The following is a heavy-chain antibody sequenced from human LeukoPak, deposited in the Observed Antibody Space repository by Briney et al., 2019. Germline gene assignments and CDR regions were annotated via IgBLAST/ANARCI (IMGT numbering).Heavy chain of an antibody. CDR2: IWYDGSNK. Sequence: GGSPRLSCAASGFTFSSYGMHRVRQAPGKGLEWVAVIWYDGSNKYYADSVKGRFTISRDNSKNTLYLQMNSLRAEDTAVYYCARGAAAAGFDYWGQGTLVTVSS. CDR3: ARGAAAAGFDY. J-gene: IGHJ4*02. CDR1: GFTFSSYG. D-gene: IGHD6-13*01. V-gene: IGHV3-33*01.